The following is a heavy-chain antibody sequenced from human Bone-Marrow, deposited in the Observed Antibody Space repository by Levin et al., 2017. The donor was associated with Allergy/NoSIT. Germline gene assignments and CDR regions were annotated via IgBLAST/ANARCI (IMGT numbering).Heavy chain of an antibody. Sequence: GESLKISCKASGYTFTSYDINWVRQATGQGLEWMGWMNPNSGNTGYAQKFQGRVTMTRNTSISTAYMELSSLRSEDTAVYYCARGQVHDSSGYAGAFDIWGQGTMVTVSS. V-gene: IGHV1-8*01. J-gene: IGHJ3*02. CDR1: GYTFTSYD. CDR3: ARGQVHDSSGYAGAFDI. CDR2: MNPNSGNT. D-gene: IGHD3-22*01.